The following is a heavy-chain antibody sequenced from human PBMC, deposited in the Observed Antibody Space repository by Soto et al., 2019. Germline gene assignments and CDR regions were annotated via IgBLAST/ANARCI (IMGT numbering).Heavy chain of an antibody. D-gene: IGHD1-26*01. CDR2: IIPIFGTA. CDR3: ARGVSAGVDY. CDR1: GGTFSSYA. V-gene: IGHV1-69*06. J-gene: IGHJ4*02. Sequence: QVQRVQSGAEVKKPGSSVKVSCKASGGTFSSYAISWVRQAPGQGLEWMGGIIPIFGTANYAQKFQGRVTMTRDTSINTAYMELTTLTSDDTAFYYCARGVSAGVDYWGQGTLVTVSS.